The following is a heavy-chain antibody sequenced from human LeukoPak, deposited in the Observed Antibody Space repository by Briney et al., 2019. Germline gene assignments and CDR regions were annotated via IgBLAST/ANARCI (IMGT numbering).Heavy chain of an antibody. CDR1: GFTFSSYS. D-gene: IGHD6-13*01. CDR3: ARAYSSSWGGGFDY. V-gene: IGHV3-21*01. CDR2: ISSSSSYI. Sequence: GGSLRLSCAASGFTFSSYSMNWVRQAPGKGLEWVSSISSSSSYIYYADSVKGRFTISRDNAKNSLYLQMNSLRAEDTAVYYCARAYSSSWGGGFDYWGQGTLVTVSS. J-gene: IGHJ4*02.